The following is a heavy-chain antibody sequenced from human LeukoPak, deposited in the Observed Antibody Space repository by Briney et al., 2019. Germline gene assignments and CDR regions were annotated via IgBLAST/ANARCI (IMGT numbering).Heavy chain of an antibody. CDR2: INHSGST. CDR3: ARHVLRFLEWLPRGREFDY. Sequence: PSETLSLTCAVYGGSFSGYYWSWIRQPPGKGLEWIGEINHSGSTNYNPSLKSRVTISVDTSKNQFSLKLSSVTAADTAVYYCARHVLRFLEWLPRGREFDYWGQGTLVTVSS. V-gene: IGHV4-34*01. J-gene: IGHJ4*02. CDR1: GGSFSGYY. D-gene: IGHD3-3*01.